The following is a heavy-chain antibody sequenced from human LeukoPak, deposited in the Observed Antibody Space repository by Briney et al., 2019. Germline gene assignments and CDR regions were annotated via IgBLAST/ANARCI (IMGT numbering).Heavy chain of an antibody. J-gene: IGHJ6*02. CDR1: GFTFGDYA. V-gene: IGHV3-49*03. CDR2: IRSKAYGGTT. D-gene: IGHD7-27*01. Sequence: GGSLRLSCTASGFTFGDYAMSWFRQAPGKGLEWVGFIRSKAYGGTTEYAASVKGRFTISRDDSKSIAYLQMNSLKTEDTAVYYCTRDPYSRLGNYYYGVDVWGQGTTVTVSS. CDR3: TRDPYSRLGNYYYGVDV.